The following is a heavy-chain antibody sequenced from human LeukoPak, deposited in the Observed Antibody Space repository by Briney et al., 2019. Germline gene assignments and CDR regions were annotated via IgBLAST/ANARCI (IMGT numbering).Heavy chain of an antibody. J-gene: IGHJ3*02. V-gene: IGHV4-39*01. Sequence: SETLSLTCTVSGGSFSSSSHYSGWVRQPPGKGLEWIGSMYYSGSTYYNASLRSRVTISVDTSRDQFSLKLSSVTAADTALYYCARHFDRDGYKSNAFDIWGQGTMVTVSS. CDR3: ARHFDRDGYKSNAFDI. D-gene: IGHD5-24*01. CDR2: MYYSGST. CDR1: GGSFSSSSHY.